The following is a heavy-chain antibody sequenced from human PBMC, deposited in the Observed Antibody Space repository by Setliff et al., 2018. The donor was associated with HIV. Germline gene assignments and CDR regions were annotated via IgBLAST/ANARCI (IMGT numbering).Heavy chain of an antibody. CDR2: IYYSGST. J-gene: IGHJ4*02. CDR1: GGSIRSTSYY. Sequence: SETLSLTCTVSGGSIRSTSYYWGWIRQPPGKGLEWIGSIYYSGSTYNNPSLKSRVTISVDTSKNQFTLKLSSVTAADTAVYYCARHPPYCSGGSCYRGRGYSFDYCGQGTLVTVSS. D-gene: IGHD2-15*01. V-gene: IGHV4-39*01. CDR3: ARHPPYCSGGSCYRGRGYSFDY.